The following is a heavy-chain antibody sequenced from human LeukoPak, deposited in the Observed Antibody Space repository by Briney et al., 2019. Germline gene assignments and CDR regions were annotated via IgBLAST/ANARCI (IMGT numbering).Heavy chain of an antibody. Sequence: SETLSLTCTVSGGSISSHYWSWIRQPPGKGLEWIGYIYYSGSTNYNPSLKSRVTISVDTSKNQFSLKLSSVTAADTAVYYCARGGYDFWSGYQNTLDYWGQGTLVTVSS. V-gene: IGHV4-59*11. D-gene: IGHD3-3*01. CDR1: GGSISSHY. CDR3: ARGGYDFWSGYQNTLDY. J-gene: IGHJ4*02. CDR2: IYYSGST.